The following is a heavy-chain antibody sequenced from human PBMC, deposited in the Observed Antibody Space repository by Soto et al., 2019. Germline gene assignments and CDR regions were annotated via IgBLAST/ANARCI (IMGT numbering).Heavy chain of an antibody. CDR2: IWYDGSNK. CDR1: GFTFSSYG. V-gene: IGHV3-33*01. J-gene: IGHJ4*02. CDR3: ARDRAAAGLDY. D-gene: IGHD6-13*01. Sequence: LSCAASGFTFSSYGMHWVRQAPGKGLEWVAVIWYDGSNKYYADSVKGRFTISRDNSKNTLYLQMNSLRAEDTAVYYCARDRAAAGLDYWGQGTLVTVSS.